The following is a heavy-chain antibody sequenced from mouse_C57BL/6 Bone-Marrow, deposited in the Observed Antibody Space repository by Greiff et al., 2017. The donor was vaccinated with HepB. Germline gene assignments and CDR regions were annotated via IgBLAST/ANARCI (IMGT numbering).Heavy chain of an antibody. CDR2: IDPANGNT. J-gene: IGHJ1*03. V-gene: IGHV14-3*01. CDR3: ARSGNYYGSSYEDLYFDV. Sequence: EVKLQQSVAELVRPGASVKLSCTASGFNIKNTYMHWVKQRPEQGLEWIGRIDPANGNTKYAPKFQGKATITADTSSNTAYLQLSSLTSEDTAIYYCARSGNYYGSSYEDLYFDVWGTGTTVTVSS. D-gene: IGHD1-1*01. CDR1: GFNIKNTY.